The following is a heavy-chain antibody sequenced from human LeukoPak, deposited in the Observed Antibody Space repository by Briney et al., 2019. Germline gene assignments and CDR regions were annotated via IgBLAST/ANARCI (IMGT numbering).Heavy chain of an antibody. CDR2: IYSGGST. J-gene: IGHJ4*02. CDR1: GFTVSSNY. D-gene: IGHD3-3*01. V-gene: IGHV3-66*01. CDR3: AREGPYDFWSGSYFDY. Sequence: GGSLRLSCAASGFTVSSNYTSWVRQAPGKGLEWVSVIYSGGSTYYADSVKGRFTISRDNSKNTLYLQMNSLRAEDTAVYYCAREGPYDFWSGSYFDYWGQGTLVTVSS.